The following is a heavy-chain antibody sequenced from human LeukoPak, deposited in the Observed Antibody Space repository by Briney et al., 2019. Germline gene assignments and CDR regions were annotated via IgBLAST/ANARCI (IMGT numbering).Heavy chain of an antibody. D-gene: IGHD6-19*01. V-gene: IGHV1-8*01. CDR2: MNPNSGNT. CDR1: GYTFTSYD. CDR3: ARAGSSGWYWGRAFDI. J-gene: IGHJ3*02. Sequence: ASVKVSCKASGYTFTSYDISWVRQATGQGLEWMGWMNPNSGNTGYAQKFQGRVTMTRDTSISTAYMELSRLRSDDTAVYYCARAGSSGWYWGRAFDIWGQGTMVTVSS.